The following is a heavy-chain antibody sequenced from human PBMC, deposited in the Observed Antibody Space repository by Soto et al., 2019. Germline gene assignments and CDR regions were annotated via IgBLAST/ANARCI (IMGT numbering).Heavy chain of an antibody. CDR1: GFTFSSYA. D-gene: IGHD3-10*01. CDR2: ISGSGRNS. J-gene: IGHJ4*02. Sequence: GGSLRLSCAASGFTFSSYAMGWVRQAPGKGLEWVSSISGSGRNSYYTGSVKGRFTSSRDSSKNTLYLQMNSLRAEDTAVYYCTKQNPDYYGSGSYSAYWGQGTQVTVSS. CDR3: TKQNPDYYGSGSYSAY. V-gene: IGHV3-23*01.